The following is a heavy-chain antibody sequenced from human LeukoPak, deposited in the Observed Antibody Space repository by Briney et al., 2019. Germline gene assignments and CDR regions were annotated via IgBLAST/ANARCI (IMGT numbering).Heavy chain of an antibody. D-gene: IGHD2-15*01. CDR1: GFTFSSYA. CDR2: ISGSGGST. CDR3: AKAPRVAALFDS. Sequence: PGGSLRLSCAASGFTFSSYAMSWVRQAPGKGLEWVSAISGSGGSTYYADSAKGRFTISRDISKNTLYLQMNSPRAEDTAVYYCAKAPRVAALFDSWGQGTLVTVSS. J-gene: IGHJ4*02. V-gene: IGHV3-23*01.